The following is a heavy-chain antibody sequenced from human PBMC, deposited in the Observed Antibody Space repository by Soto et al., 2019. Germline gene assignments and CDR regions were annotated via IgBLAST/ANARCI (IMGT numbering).Heavy chain of an antibody. V-gene: IGHV1-69*06. CDR2: IIPIFGTA. Sequence: SVKVSCKASGGTFSSYAISWVRQAPGQGLEWMGGIIPIFGTANYAQKFQGRVTITADKSTSTAYMELSSLRSEDTAVYYCARDPPPYDAFDIWGQGTMVTVSS. CDR1: GGTFSSYA. J-gene: IGHJ3*02. CDR3: ARDPPPYDAFDI.